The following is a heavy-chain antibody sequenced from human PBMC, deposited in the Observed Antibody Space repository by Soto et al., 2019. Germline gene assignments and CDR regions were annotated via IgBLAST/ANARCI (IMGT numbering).Heavy chain of an antibody. D-gene: IGHD6-6*01. CDR3: AKYSSSGYYYGMDV. Sequence: PGGSLRLSCAASGFTFSSYAMSWVRQAPGKGLEWVSAISGSGGSTYYADSVKGRFTISRDNSKNTLYLQMNSLRAEDTAVYYCAKYSSSGYYYGMDVWGQGTTVTVSS. J-gene: IGHJ6*02. V-gene: IGHV3-23*01. CDR1: GFTFSSYA. CDR2: ISGSGGST.